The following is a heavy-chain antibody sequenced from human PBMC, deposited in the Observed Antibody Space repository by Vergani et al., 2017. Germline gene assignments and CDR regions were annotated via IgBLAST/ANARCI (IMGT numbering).Heavy chain of an antibody. D-gene: IGHD1-26*01. V-gene: IGHV3-NL1*01. J-gene: IGHJ4*02. Sequence: QVQLVESGGGVVQPGRSLRLSCAASGFTFSSYGMHWVRQAPGKGLEWVSVIYSGGSTYYADSVKGRFTISRDNSKNTLYLQMNSLRAEDTAVYYCARGLRELLWSSYYFDYWGQGTLVTVSS. CDR3: ARGLRELLWSSYYFDY. CDR2: IYSGGST. CDR1: GFTFSSYG.